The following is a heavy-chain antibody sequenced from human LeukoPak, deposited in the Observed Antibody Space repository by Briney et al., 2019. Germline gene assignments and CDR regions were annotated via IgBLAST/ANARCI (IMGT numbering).Heavy chain of an antibody. V-gene: IGHV4-38-2*01. CDR1: GYSISSGYY. CDR3: ARMAVADYFDY. D-gene: IGHD6-19*01. J-gene: IGHJ4*02. Sequence: SETLSLTCAVSGYSISSGYYWGWIRQPPGKGLEWIGSIYHSGSTYYNPSLKSRVTISVDTSKNQSSLKLSSVTAADTAVYYCARMAVADYFDYWGQGTLVTVSS. CDR2: IYHSGST.